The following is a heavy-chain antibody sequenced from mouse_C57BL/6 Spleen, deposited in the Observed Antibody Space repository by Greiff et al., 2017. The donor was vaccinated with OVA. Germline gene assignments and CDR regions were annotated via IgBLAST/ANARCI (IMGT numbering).Heavy chain of an antibody. CDR1: GFSLTSYG. D-gene: IGHD2-2*01. V-gene: IGHV2-2*01. CDR3: ARGYYLDY. Sequence: QVQLKQSGPGLVQPSQSLSITCTVSGFSLTSYGVHWVRQSPGKGLEWLGVIWSVGSTDYNAAFISRLSISKDNSKSQVFFKMNSLQADDTAIYYCARGYYLDYWGQGTTLTVSS. CDR2: IWSVGST. J-gene: IGHJ2*01.